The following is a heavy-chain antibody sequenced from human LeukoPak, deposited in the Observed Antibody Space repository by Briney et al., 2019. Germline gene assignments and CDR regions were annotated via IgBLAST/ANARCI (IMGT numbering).Heavy chain of an antibody. CDR3: AKLRATVVTHFDY. V-gene: IGHV1-8*01. CDR1: GYTFTSYD. D-gene: IGHD4-23*01. CDR2: MNPNSGNT. J-gene: IGHJ4*02. Sequence: GASVKVSCKASGYTFTSYDINWVRQATGQGLEWMGWMNPNSGNTGYAQKFQGRVTMTRNTSISTAYMELSSLRSEDTAVYYCAKLRATVVTHFDYWGQGTLVTVSS.